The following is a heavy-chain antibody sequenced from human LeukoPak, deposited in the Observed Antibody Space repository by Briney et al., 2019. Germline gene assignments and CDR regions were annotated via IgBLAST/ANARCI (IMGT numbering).Heavy chain of an antibody. V-gene: IGHV4-39*01. D-gene: IGHD1-26*01. CDR3: ARTSPTIGIAGATYNI. CDR1: GGYISTSSHY. J-gene: IGHJ4*02. Sequence: SETLSLTCTVSGGYISTSSHYWGWIRQPPGKGLEWIGTIYYSGSTYYNPSLKSRGTISVDTAKNQFSLRLTSVTATDTAVYYCARTSPTIGIAGATYNIWGQGTLVTVSS. CDR2: IYYSGST.